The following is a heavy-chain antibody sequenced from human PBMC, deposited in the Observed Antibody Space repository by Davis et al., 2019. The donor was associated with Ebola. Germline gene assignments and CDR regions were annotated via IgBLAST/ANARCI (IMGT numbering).Heavy chain of an antibody. CDR3: ASRSSTSCYCLDY. V-gene: IGHV3-9*01. J-gene: IGHJ4*02. CDR1: GFTFDDYA. D-gene: IGHD2-2*01. CDR2: ISWNSGSI. Sequence: GGSLRLSCAASGFTFDDYAMHWVRQGPGKGLEWVSGISWNSGSIGYADSVKGRFTISRHNSKNTLYLQMNSLRAEDTAVYYCASRSSTSCYCLDYWGQGTLVTVSS.